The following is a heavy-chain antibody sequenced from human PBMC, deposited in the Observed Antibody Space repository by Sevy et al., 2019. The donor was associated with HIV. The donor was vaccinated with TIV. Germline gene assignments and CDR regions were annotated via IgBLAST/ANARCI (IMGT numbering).Heavy chain of an antibody. CDR3: ARAPPVRSGDDSFNWFDL. D-gene: IGHD5-12*01. CDR1: GGSISAYY. V-gene: IGHV4-59*01. Sequence: SETLSLTCTVSGGSISAYYWSWIRQPPGKPLEYIGYIYYTGSTNYNPSLTSRVTISVDTSKNQFTLKLNSVTAADTAVYFCARAPPVRSGDDSFNWFDLWGQGTLVTVSS. CDR2: IYYTGST. J-gene: IGHJ5*02.